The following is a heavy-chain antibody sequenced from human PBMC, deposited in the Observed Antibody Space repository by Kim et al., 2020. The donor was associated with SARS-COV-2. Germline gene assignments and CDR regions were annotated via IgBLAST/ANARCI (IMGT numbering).Heavy chain of an antibody. Sequence: AQKFQGWVTMTRDTSISTAYMELSRLRSDDTAVYYCARDSIATAGRPLDFWGQGTLVTVSS. V-gene: IGHV1-2*04. D-gene: IGHD6-13*01. CDR3: ARDSIATAGRPLDF. J-gene: IGHJ4*02.